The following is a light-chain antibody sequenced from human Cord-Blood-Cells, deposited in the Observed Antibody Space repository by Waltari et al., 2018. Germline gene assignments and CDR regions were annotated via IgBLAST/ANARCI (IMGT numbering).Light chain of an antibody. J-gene: IGKJ3*01. CDR2: KAS. CDR3: QQYNSYSWT. CDR1: KSISSW. V-gene: IGKV1-5*03. Sequence: DIQMTQSPSTLSASVGDRVTITCRASKSISSWLAWYQQKPGKAPKLLIYKASSLESGVPSRFSGSGSGTEFTLTISSLQPDDFATYYCQQYNSYSWTFGPGTKVDIK.